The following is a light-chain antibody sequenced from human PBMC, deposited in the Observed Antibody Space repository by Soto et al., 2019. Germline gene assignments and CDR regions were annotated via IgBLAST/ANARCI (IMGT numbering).Light chain of an antibody. CDR3: QQYDSILYT. J-gene: IGKJ2*01. V-gene: IGKV1-33*01. CDR1: QDIRYF. Sequence: DIQMTQSPSSLSASVGDRVTLTCQASQDIRYFLNWYQQKPGKAPKLLIYDASNLEIGVPSRFSGGGSGTEFTFTITSLQPEDVATYYCQQYDSILYTFGQGTKVEI. CDR2: DAS.